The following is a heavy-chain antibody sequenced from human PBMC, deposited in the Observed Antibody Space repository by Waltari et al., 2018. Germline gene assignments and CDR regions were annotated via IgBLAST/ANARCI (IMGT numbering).Heavy chain of an antibody. CDR2: INYSGVT. V-gene: IGHV4-39*07. CDR1: GGSISGSSYY. CDR3: VRQQADWGGSDYWFDP. J-gene: IGHJ5*02. D-gene: IGHD7-27*01. Sequence: QLQLQESGPGLVKPSETLSLTCTVSGGSISGSSYYWVWIRQPPGKGLEWIGGINYSGVTYYNPSLTSRVIISVDTSRNQFSLRLGSVTAADTAIYYCVRQQADWGGSDYWFDPWGQGTLVTVSS.